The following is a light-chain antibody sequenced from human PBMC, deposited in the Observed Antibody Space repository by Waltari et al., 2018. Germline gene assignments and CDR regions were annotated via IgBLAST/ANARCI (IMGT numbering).Light chain of an antibody. J-gene: IGLJ1*01. CDR3: CSYAGSSTYV. Sequence: QSALTQPASVSGSPGQSITISCTGTSSDVGNYNLVSWYQQHPGKAPKLVIYEGCKRPSGVCNRCAVAKSGNTASLTISGLQAEDEADYYCCSYAGSSTYVFGTETKVTVL. CDR2: EGC. CDR1: SSDVGNYNL. V-gene: IGLV2-23*01.